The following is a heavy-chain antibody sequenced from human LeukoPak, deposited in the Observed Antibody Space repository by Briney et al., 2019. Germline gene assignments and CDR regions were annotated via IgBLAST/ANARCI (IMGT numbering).Heavy chain of an antibody. D-gene: IGHD2-15*01. J-gene: IGHJ6*03. CDR1: GFTFSNYG. CDR3: ASGYCSGGSCYSSYYYSYMDV. Sequence: GSLRLSCAASGFTFSNYGISWIRQPPGKGLEWIGSINYSGSTYYNPSLKSRVTISVDRSKNQFSLKLSSVTAADTAVYYCASGYCSGGSCYSSYYYSYMDVWGKGTTVTVSS. V-gene: IGHV4-38-2*01. CDR2: INYSGST.